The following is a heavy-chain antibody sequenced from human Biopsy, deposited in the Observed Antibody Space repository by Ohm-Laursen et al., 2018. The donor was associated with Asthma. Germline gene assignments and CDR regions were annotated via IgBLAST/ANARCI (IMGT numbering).Heavy chain of an antibody. CDR1: GDSISSYH. J-gene: IGHJ1*01. D-gene: IGHD4-23*01. Sequence: SDTLSLTCTVSGDSISSYHWSWIRRPPGKGLEWIGYVFYGGATNYNPSLKSRVTISVDTSKNQFFLRLSSVTAADTAVYYCARGVVYGGDSYAEYFQHWGQGTLVTVSS. CDR3: ARGVVYGGDSYAEYFQH. V-gene: IGHV4-59*07. CDR2: VFYGGAT.